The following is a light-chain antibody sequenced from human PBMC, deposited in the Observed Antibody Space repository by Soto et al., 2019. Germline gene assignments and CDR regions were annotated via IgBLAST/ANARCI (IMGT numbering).Light chain of an antibody. CDR3: CSYAGSIDV. CDR1: SSDVGGYNH. V-gene: IGLV2-11*01. CDR2: DVS. J-gene: IGLJ1*01. Sequence: QSVLTQPRSVSGSPGQSVTISCTGTSSDVGGYNHVSWYQQHPGKAPKLMMYDVSKRPSGVPDRFSGSKSGNTASLTISGLQAEDGADYYCCSYAGSIDVFGTGTKLTVL.